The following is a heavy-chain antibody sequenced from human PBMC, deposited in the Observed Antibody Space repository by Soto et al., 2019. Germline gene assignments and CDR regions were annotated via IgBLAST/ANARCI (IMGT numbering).Heavy chain of an antibody. D-gene: IGHD2-8*01. CDR1: GFSFSSFA. Sequence: EVQLLESGGGFIHPGGSLRLSCAASGFSFSSFAMNWVRQAPGTGLEWVSIISGSADSTFYADSVKGRFTISRDNSKSTLYLQINSLRAEDTAVYYCAKTRGAMIYAISVYGMDVWGQGTTVTVSS. CDR2: ISGSADST. CDR3: AKTRGAMIYAISVYGMDV. V-gene: IGHV3-23*01. J-gene: IGHJ6*02.